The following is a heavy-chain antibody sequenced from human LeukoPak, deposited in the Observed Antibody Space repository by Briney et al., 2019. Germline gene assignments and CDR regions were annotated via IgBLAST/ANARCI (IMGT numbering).Heavy chain of an antibody. CDR1: GFTLSNYA. J-gene: IGHJ4*02. CDR3: AKSQSGWYSFDY. Sequence: PGGSLRLSCAASGFTLSNYAVNWVRQAPGKGLEWVSAISGSGGSTKYADSVKGRFTISGDNSKNTLYLQMNSLRAEDTAVYYCAKSQSGWYSFDYWGQGTLVTVSS. V-gene: IGHV3-23*01. CDR2: ISGSGGST. D-gene: IGHD6-19*01.